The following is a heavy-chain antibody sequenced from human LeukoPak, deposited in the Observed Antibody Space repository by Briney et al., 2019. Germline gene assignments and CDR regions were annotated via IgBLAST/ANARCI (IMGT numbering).Heavy chain of an antibody. CDR2: IKQDESEK. CDR3: ARGGFDAFDI. D-gene: IGHD3-10*01. Sequence: GGSLRLSCAASAFTFSSCWMSWVRQAPGKGLEWVANIKQDESEKYYVDSVEGRFTISRDNAKNSLYLQMNSLRAEDTAVYYCARGGFDAFDIWGQGTMVTVSS. CDR1: AFTFSSCW. V-gene: IGHV3-7*04. J-gene: IGHJ3*02.